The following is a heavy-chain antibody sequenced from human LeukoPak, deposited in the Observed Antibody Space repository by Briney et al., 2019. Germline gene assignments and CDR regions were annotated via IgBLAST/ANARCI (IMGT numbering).Heavy chain of an antibody. J-gene: IGHJ6*02. V-gene: IGHV5-51*01. CDR3: ARSEGTYYYDMDV. CDR2: IYSGDFDT. CDR1: GYSFTSYW. D-gene: IGHD1-1*01. Sequence: GGPLKISCKCSGYSFTSYWIGWVLQMPGKGLEWMVMIYSGDFDTRYSPSFQGHVTVSADKSISTAYLQWSSLKASDAAMYYCARSEGTYYYDMDVWGQGTTVTVSS.